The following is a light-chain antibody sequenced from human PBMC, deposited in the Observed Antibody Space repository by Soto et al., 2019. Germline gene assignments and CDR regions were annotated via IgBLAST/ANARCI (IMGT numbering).Light chain of an antibody. V-gene: IGLV2-14*01. CDR1: SSDIGTYDY. CDR2: EVD. Sequence: QSVLTQPASVSGSPGQSITISCTGTSSDIGTYDYVSWYQQHPGKAPRLMFYEVDNRPSGVSKRFSASKSGSTASLTISGLQPEDEADYYCSSFTRTNTWVFGGGTKLTVL. CDR3: SSFTRTNTWV. J-gene: IGLJ3*02.